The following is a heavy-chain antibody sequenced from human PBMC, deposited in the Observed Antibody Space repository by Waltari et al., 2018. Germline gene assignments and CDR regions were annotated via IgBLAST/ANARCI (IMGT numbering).Heavy chain of an antibody. CDR2: IWDDGSHK. Sequence: QLQLVQSGGGVVQPGTSLRLSCAASGFTFYNFVMHWVRQAPGKVLEWVAVIWDDGSHKYYADSVKGRFTISRDNSKNTLFLQMNSLRAEDTAIYYCARVRSMVVTQDAFDVWGQGTEVSVSS. J-gene: IGHJ3*01. V-gene: IGHV3-33*01. CDR1: GFTFYNFV. CDR3: ARVRSMVVTQDAFDV. D-gene: IGHD2-21*02.